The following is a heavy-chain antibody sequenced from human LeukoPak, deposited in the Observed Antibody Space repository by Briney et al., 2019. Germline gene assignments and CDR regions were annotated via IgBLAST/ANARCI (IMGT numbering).Heavy chain of an antibody. CDR1: GGSISSYY. V-gene: IGHV4-4*07. J-gene: IGHJ5*02. CDR2: IYTSGRT. Sequence: PSETLSLTCTVSGGSISSYYWSWIRQPAGKGLEWIGRIYTSGRTNYNPSLKSRVTMSVDTSENQFSLMLSSVIAADTAMYYCARDLSTYYYGSGSANWFDPWGQGTLVTVSS. D-gene: IGHD3-10*01. CDR3: ARDLSTYYYGSGSANWFDP.